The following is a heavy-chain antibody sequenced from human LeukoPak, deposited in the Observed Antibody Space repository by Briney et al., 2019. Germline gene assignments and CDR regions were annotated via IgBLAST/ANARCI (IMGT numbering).Heavy chain of an antibody. CDR2: IRYDGSNK. J-gene: IGHJ6*03. CDR1: GFTFSSYG. V-gene: IGHV3-30*02. CDR3: AEDTVVVLTRGDMDV. D-gene: IGHD2-2*01. Sequence: GGSLRLSCAASGFTFSSYGMHWVRQAPGKGLEWVAFIRYDGSNKYYADSVKGRFTISRDNSKNTLYLQMNSLRAEDTAVYYCAEDTVVVLTRGDMDVWAKGPRSPSP.